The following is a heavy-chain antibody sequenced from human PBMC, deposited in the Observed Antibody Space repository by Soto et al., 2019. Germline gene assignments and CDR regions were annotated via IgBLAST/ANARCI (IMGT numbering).Heavy chain of an antibody. CDR2: IYYSGST. J-gene: IGHJ4*02. D-gene: IGHD1-26*01. Sequence: SETLSLTCTGSGGSISSYYWSWIRQPPGKGLEWIGYIYYSGSTNYNPSLKSRVTISVDTSKNQFSLKLSSVTAADTAVYYCARSSGSYRLFNYWGQGTLVTVSS. CDR3: ARSSGSYRLFNY. CDR1: GGSISSYY. V-gene: IGHV4-59*01.